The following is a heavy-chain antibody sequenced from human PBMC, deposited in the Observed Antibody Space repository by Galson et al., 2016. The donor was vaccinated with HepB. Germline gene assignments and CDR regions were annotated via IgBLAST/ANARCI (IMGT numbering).Heavy chain of an antibody. J-gene: IGHJ6*03. Sequence: SVKVSCKASGYTSTSFAISWVRQAPGQGLEWMGWISAYTGNTTHAQKFQGRVTMTKDTSTSTAYIELRSRRSDDTAVYYCAGGTAAAPSHYMDGWGKGTTLTVSS. CDR1: GYTSTSFA. V-gene: IGHV1-18*01. CDR3: AGGTAAAPSHYMDG. D-gene: IGHD6-13*01. CDR2: ISAYTGNT.